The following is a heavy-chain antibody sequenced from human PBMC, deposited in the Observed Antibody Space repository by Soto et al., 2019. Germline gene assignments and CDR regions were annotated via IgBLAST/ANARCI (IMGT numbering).Heavy chain of an antibody. Sequence: QVQLQESGPGLVKPSQTLSLTCTVSGGSISSGHYKWSWIRQPPGKGLEWIGYIYNSGYTYNNPSLNSRVTISLDTSTQFSLTLSSLTAADTAVYYCARSDDYVAFEYWGQGTLVTVSS. CDR1: GGSISSGHYK. CDR3: ARSDDYVAFEY. V-gene: IGHV4-30-4*01. D-gene: IGHD4-17*01. J-gene: IGHJ4*02. CDR2: IYNSGYT.